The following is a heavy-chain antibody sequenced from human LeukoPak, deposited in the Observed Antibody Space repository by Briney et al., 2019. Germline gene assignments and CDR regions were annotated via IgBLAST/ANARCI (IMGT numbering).Heavy chain of an antibody. CDR3: ARGDFGVITGYYFDY. CDR2: IYHSGST. Sequence: PSETLSLTCTVSGYSISSGYYWGWIRQPPGKGLEWVGSIYHSGSTYYNPSLKSRVTISVDTSKNQFSLKLSSVTAADTAVYYCARGDFGVITGYYFDYWGQGTLVTVSS. V-gene: IGHV4-38-2*02. D-gene: IGHD1-20*01. CDR1: GYSISSGYY. J-gene: IGHJ4*02.